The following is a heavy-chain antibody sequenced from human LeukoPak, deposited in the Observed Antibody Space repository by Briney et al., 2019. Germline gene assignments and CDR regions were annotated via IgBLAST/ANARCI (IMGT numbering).Heavy chain of an antibody. CDR3: ARRSSKRFNWYFDL. Sequence: SETLSLTCAVYGGSFSGYYWSWILQPPGKGLKSIGEINHSGSTNYNPSLKSRVTISVDTSKNQFSLNLSSVTAADTAVYYCARRSSKRFNWYFDLWGRGTLVTVSS. V-gene: IGHV4-34*01. D-gene: IGHD5-24*01. CDR1: GGSFSGYY. CDR2: INHSGST. J-gene: IGHJ2*01.